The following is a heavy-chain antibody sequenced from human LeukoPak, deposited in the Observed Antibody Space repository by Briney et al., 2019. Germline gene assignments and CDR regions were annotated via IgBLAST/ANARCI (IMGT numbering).Heavy chain of an antibody. CDR3: ARYNDGSGYHHFDY. J-gene: IGHJ4*02. Sequence: GESLKISCKGSGSPLTSYWIGWVRQLPGKGLEWMGIIYPADSDTSYSPSFQGQVTISADNTISTSYLQWSRLKASDTAMYYGARYNDGSGYHHFDYWGQGTLVTVSS. V-gene: IGHV5-51*01. CDR1: GSPLTSYW. CDR2: IYPADSDT. D-gene: IGHD3-22*01.